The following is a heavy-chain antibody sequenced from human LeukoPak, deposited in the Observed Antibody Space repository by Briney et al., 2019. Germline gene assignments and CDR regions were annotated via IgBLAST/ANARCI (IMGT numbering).Heavy chain of an antibody. D-gene: IGHD4-23*01. CDR3: ARDDLDYGGNNLFDY. CDR1: GFTFSSYA. J-gene: IGHJ4*02. CDR2: ISHSGGST. V-gene: IGHV3-23*01. Sequence: GGSLRLSCAASGFTFSSYAMSWVRQAPGKGLEWVSAISHSGGSTYYADSVKGRFTISRDNAKNSLYLQMNSLRAEDTAVYYCARDDLDYGGNNLFDYWGQGTLVTVSS.